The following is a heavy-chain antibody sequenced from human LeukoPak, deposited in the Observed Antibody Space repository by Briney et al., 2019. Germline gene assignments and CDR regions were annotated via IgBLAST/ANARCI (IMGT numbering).Heavy chain of an antibody. CDR1: GYSFPIYW. CDR2: IYPADSDT. J-gene: IGHJ4*02. V-gene: IGHV5-51*01. Sequence: GESLKISCKGSGYSFPIYWIGWVRQMPGKGLEWMGGIYPADSDTRYSPSSQGQVTISADKSISTAYLQWSSLKASDTAMYYCARPVRHGDYSWADYWGQGTLVTVSS. D-gene: IGHD4-17*01. CDR3: ARPVRHGDYSWADY.